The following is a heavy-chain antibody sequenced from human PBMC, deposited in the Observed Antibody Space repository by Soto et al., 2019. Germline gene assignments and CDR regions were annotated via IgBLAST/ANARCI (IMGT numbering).Heavy chain of an antibody. J-gene: IGHJ5*02. CDR1: GGTFSSYA. CDR3: ARGGLNGNKRGSWSAH. CDR2: IIPIFGTA. D-gene: IGHD3-16*01. Sequence: QVQLVQSGAEVKKPGSSVKVSCKASGGTFSSYAISWVRQAPGQGLEWMGGIIPIFGTANYAQKVQGRVTITKDDATSTTYMELSSLRSEDTAVYYCARGGLNGNKRGSWSAHWGQKTLVTVSS. V-gene: IGHV1-69*01.